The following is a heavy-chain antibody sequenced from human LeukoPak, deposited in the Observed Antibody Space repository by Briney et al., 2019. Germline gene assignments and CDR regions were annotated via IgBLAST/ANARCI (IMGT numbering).Heavy chain of an antibody. V-gene: IGHV3-33*01. CDR2: IWYDGSNK. CDR3: ARGKSGHYYYYMDV. D-gene: IGHD3-3*01. CDR1: GFTFSSYG. J-gene: IGHJ6*03. Sequence: GGSLRLSCAASGFTFSSYGMHWVRQAPGKGLEWVAVIWYDGSNKYYAASVKGRFTISRDNSKNTLYLQMNSLRAEDTAVYYCARGKSGHYYYYMDVWGNGTTVTVSS.